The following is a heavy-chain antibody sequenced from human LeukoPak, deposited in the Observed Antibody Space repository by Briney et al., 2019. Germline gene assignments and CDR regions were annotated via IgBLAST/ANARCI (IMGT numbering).Heavy chain of an antibody. CDR2: IWYDGSNK. Sequence: PGGSLRLSCAASGFTFSNYGMHWVRQAPGKGLEWVAVIWYDGSNKYYSDSVRGRFTISRDNAKNSLYLQMNSLRDEDTAVYYCARDQAAAGDYWGQGTLVTVSS. V-gene: IGHV3-33*01. D-gene: IGHD6-13*01. CDR3: ARDQAAAGDY. CDR1: GFTFSNYG. J-gene: IGHJ4*02.